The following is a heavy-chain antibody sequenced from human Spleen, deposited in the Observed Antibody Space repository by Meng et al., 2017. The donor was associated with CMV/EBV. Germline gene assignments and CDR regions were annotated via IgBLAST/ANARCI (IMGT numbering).Heavy chain of an antibody. Sequence: VLLQRQGKDLGTPSETRSLTGTFSGGSISSYYWSWIRQPAGKGLEWIGRIYTSGSTNYTPSLKSRVTMSVDTSKNQFSLKLSSVTAADTAVYYCARDPVDTSFDYWGQGTLVTVSS. CDR2: IYTSGST. D-gene: IGHD5-18*01. J-gene: IGHJ4*02. V-gene: IGHV4-4*07. CDR3: ARDPVDTSFDY. CDR1: GGSISSYY.